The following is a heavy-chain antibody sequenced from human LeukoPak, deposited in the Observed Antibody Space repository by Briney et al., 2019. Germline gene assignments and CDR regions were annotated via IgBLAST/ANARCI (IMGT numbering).Heavy chain of an antibody. J-gene: IGHJ4*02. CDR2: ITGDDST. CDR1: GFTFGTFA. D-gene: IGHD3-3*01. CDR3: AEGQYDFRDY. V-gene: IGHV3-23*01. Sequence: GGSLRLSCAASGFTFGTFAFSWVRQAPGKGLEWVSSITGDDSTYYADSVKGPFNISRDTSSNTLYLQMNSLRAEDTALYYCAEGQYDFRDYWGQGTLVTVCS.